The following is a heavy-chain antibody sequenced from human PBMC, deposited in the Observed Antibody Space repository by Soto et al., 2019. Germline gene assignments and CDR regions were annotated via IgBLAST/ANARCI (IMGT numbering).Heavy chain of an antibody. V-gene: IGHV4-61*01. CDR3: ARGAVAVASTYYFDY. D-gene: IGHD6-19*01. CDR2: IYYSGST. CDR1: GGSVSSDSYY. J-gene: IGHJ4*02. Sequence: SETLSLTCTVSGGSVSSDSYYWSCIRQPPGKGLEWIGYIYYSGSTNYNPSLKSRVTISVDTSKNQFSLKLSSVTAADTAVYYCARGAVAVASTYYFDYWGQGTLVTVSS.